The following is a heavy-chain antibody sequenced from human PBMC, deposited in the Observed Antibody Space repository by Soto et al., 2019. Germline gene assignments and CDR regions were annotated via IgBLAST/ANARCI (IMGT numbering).Heavy chain of an antibody. J-gene: IGHJ4*02. CDR3: ARDTQYYYDSSGYLDPDY. CDR1: GYTFTSYG. CDR2: ISAYNGNT. D-gene: IGHD3-22*01. V-gene: IGHV1-18*01. Sequence: ASVKVSCKASGYTFTSYGISWVRQAPGQRLEWMGWISAYNGNTSYAQKLQGRVTMTTDTSTSTAYMELRSLRSDDTAVYYCARDTQYYYDSSGYLDPDYWGQGTLVTVSS.